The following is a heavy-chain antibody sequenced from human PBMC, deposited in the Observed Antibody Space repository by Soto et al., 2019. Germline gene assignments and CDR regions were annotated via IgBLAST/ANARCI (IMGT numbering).Heavy chain of an antibody. CDR1: GGSISSSSYY. D-gene: IGHD1-1*01. CDR2: IYYSGST. J-gene: IGHJ6*02. V-gene: IGHV4-39*01. CDR3: ASTTGTTLPYYYGMDV. Sequence: SETLSLTCTVSGGSISSSSYYWGWIRQPPGKGLEWIGSIYYSGSTYYNPSLKSRVTISVDTSKNQFSLKLSSVTAADTAVYYCASTTGTTLPYYYGMDVWGQGTTVTVSS.